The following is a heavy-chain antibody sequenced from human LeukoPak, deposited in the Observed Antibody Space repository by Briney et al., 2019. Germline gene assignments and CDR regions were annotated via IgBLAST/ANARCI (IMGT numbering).Heavy chain of an antibody. CDR3: ATGAMVSDY. CDR2: LSPRDGET. D-gene: IGHD3-10*01. V-gene: IGHV1-24*01. CDR1: GSTLTKIS. J-gene: IGHJ4*02. Sequence: GASVKVSCTVSGSTLTKISIDWVRQAPGKGLEWMGSLSPRDGETSHAQKFQGRFNMTADTSTDTAYMEMSSLDSGDTAVYYCATGAMVSDYWGQGTLVIVSS.